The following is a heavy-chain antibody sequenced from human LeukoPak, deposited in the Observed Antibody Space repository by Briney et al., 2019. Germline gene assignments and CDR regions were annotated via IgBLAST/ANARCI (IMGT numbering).Heavy chain of an antibody. Sequence: ASVKVSCKASGYTFTNYGINWARQAPGQGLEWMGWISVYNGNTNYAQKLQGRVTMTTDTSTSTAYMELRSLRSDDTAVYYCARVFSGSYEITNWFDPWGQGTLVTASS. CDR3: ARVFSGSYEITNWFDP. CDR1: GYTFTNYG. CDR2: ISVYNGNT. J-gene: IGHJ5*02. V-gene: IGHV1-18*01. D-gene: IGHD1-26*01.